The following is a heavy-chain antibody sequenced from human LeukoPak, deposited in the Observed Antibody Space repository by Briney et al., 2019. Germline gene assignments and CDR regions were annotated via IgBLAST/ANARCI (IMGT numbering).Heavy chain of an antibody. D-gene: IGHD3-10*01. CDR1: GYSASSGYY. Sequence: SAALSLTCTVSGYSASSGYYWGWLRQPPGKGLEWVGSIYHSGSTYYNPSLKSRVTISVDTSKNQFSLKLSSVTAADPAVYYCAREDYGSGSYCFDPWGQGTLVTVSS. J-gene: IGHJ5*02. CDR3: AREDYGSGSYCFDP. CDR2: IYHSGST. V-gene: IGHV4-38-2*02.